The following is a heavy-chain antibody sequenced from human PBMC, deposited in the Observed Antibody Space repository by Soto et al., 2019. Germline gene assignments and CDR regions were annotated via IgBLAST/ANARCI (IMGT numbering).Heavy chain of an antibody. Sequence: SEPLSLTCTVPGGSISSYYWSWIRQPPGKGLKWIGYLYYTGSTNYNPSLNSRVTISVDTSKGEFSLKLSSVSVAETAVDYCASGISAHNYWGQGTLVTVSS. J-gene: IGHJ4*02. CDR2: LYYTGST. D-gene: IGHD6-25*01. CDR3: ASGISAHNY. CDR1: GGSISSYY. V-gene: IGHV4-59*01.